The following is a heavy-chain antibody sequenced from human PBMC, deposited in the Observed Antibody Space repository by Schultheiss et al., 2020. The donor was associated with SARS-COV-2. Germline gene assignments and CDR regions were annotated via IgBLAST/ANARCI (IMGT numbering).Heavy chain of an antibody. CDR1: GYTFTGYY. Sequence: ASVKVSCKASGYTFTGYYMHWVRQAPGQGLEWMGWINPNSGGTNYAQKFQGRVTMTRDTSISTAYMELRSLRSDDTAVYYCARDPGDEWHRGVYAFNIWGQGTMVTVSS. CDR2: INPNSGGT. V-gene: IGHV1-2*02. CDR3: ARDPGDEWHRGVYAFNI. J-gene: IGHJ3*02. D-gene: IGHD3-3*01.